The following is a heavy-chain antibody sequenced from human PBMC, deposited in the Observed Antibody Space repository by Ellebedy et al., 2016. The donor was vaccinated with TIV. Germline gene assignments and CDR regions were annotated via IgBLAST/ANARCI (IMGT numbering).Heavy chain of an antibody. J-gene: IGHJ4*02. CDR3: ARDQYTVTTWTSPFDF. CDR1: GFTFSHYA. D-gene: IGHD4-17*01. V-gene: IGHV3-30*01. Sequence: LSLTCAASGFTFSHYAMHWVRQAPGKGLEWVAVMSHDGSIKYYADPVKGRFTISRDNSKNTLSLQMNSLRADDTAVFYCARDQYTVTTWTSPFDFWGQGTLVTVSS. CDR2: MSHDGSIK.